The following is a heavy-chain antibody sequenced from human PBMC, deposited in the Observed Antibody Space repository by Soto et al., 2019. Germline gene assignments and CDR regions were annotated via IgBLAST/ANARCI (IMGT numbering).Heavy chain of an antibody. CDR2: IYHSGSA. CDR3: ARIAAAGTSIDY. CDR1: GGSISSNNW. Sequence: QVQLQESGPGLVKPSGTLSLTCAVSGGSISSNNWWSWVRQPPGKGLEWIGEIYHSGSATYNPSLKGRLTISVDKSKNQFSLKLSSVTAADTAVYYCARIAAAGTSIDYWGQGTLVTVSS. V-gene: IGHV4-4*02. D-gene: IGHD6-13*01. J-gene: IGHJ4*02.